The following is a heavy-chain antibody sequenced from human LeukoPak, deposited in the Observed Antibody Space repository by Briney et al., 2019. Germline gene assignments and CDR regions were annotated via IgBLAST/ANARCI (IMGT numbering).Heavy chain of an antibody. J-gene: IGHJ6*03. V-gene: IGHV4-59*12. CDR1: GGSISGYY. CDR2: IYYSGST. CDR3: ARCEAVNGTYYYYYMDV. D-gene: IGHD6-19*01. Sequence: PSETLSLTCIVSGGSISGYYWSWIRQPPGKGLEWIGNIYYSGSTDYNPSLTDYNPSPKSRVTISADKSKNQFSLKLSSVTAADTAVYYCARCEAVNGTYYYYYMDVWGKGTTVTVSS.